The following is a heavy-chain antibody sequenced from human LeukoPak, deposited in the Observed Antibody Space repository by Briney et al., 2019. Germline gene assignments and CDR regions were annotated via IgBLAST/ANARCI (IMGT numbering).Heavy chain of an antibody. CDR1: GYTFTSYY. J-gene: IGHJ4*02. CDR3: ATDQLQLWSTPTY. CDR2: INPNSGGT. Sequence: ASVKVSCKASGYTFTSYYMHWVRQASGQGLEWMGRINPNSGGTIYAQKFQGRVTMTEDTSTDTAYMELSSLRSEDTAVYYCATDQLQLWSTPTYWGQGTLVTVSS. V-gene: IGHV1-2*06. D-gene: IGHD5-18*01.